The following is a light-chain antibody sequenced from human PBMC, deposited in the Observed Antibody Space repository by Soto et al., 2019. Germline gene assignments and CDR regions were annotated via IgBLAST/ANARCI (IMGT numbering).Light chain of an antibody. Sequence: EIVLTQSPGTLSLSPGDRATLSCRASQTVSFSYLAWYQQKPGQAPRLLIYGASSRATGIPGRFSGSESGTDFTLTISRLEPEDFAVYYCQQYGSSPLTFRGGTKVEIK. V-gene: IGKV3-20*01. CDR2: GAS. CDR3: QQYGSSPLT. J-gene: IGKJ4*01. CDR1: QTVSFSY.